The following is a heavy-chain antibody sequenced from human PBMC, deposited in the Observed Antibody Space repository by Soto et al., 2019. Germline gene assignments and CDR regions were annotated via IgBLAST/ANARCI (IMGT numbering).Heavy chain of an antibody. D-gene: IGHD6-19*01. V-gene: IGHV3-74*01. Sequence: EVQLVESGGGLVQPGGSLRLSCGASGFTFSTYNMHWVRQGPGKGLEWVSRINSDGSSTRYADSVKGRFTISRDNAKNTLYLQMNSLRVEDTAIYYCARGGAVSSGGSDGHWGLGTLVTVSS. CDR1: GFTFSTYN. J-gene: IGHJ4*02. CDR2: INSDGSST. CDR3: ARGGAVSSGGSDGH.